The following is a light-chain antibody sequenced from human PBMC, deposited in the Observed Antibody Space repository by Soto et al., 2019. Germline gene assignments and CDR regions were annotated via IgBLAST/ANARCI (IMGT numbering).Light chain of an antibody. V-gene: IGLV2-23*01. CDR2: EDS. CDR3: CSYAASSTVI. Sequence: QSVLTQPASVSGSPGQSITISCTGTSSDVGNYNLVSWYQHHPGKAPKLMIYEDSKRPSGVSNRFSASKSANTASLTISGLQAEDEADYYCCSYAASSTVIFGGGTKLTVL. J-gene: IGLJ2*01. CDR1: SSDVGNYNL.